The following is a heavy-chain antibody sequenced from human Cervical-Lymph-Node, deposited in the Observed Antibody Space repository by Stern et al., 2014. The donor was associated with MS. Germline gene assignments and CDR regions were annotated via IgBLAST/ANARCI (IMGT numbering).Heavy chain of an antibody. CDR2: IIPILDTT. Sequence: QVQLVQSGAEVKKPGSSGKVSCKSSGGTFSTHAISWVRQAPGQGLERLGRIIPILDTTDYAQRFQGRLTIDADESTDTAYMELRSLTPDDTAVYYCAREKSDCSGGSCFSSLDYWGQGTLVTVSS. CDR1: GGTFSTHA. D-gene: IGHD2-15*01. V-gene: IGHV1-69*11. J-gene: IGHJ4*02. CDR3: AREKSDCSGGSCFSSLDY.